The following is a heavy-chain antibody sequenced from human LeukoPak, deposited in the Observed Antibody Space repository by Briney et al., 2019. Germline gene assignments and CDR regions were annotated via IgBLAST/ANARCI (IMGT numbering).Heavy chain of an antibody. V-gene: IGHV4-4*07. Sequence: SETLSLTCTVSGGSIRTSSWNWLRQPAGKGLEWIGLIYTSGNTNYNPSLQSRVTMSVDPSKNQFSLKLSSVTAADTAVYYCARRNSDILRYFDWLFLGWFDPWGQGTLVTVSS. D-gene: IGHD3-9*01. CDR1: GGSIRTSS. CDR2: IYTSGNT. J-gene: IGHJ5*02. CDR3: ARRNSDILRYFDWLFLGWFDP.